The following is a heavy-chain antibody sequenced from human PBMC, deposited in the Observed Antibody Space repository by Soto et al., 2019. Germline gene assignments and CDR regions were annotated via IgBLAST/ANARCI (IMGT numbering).Heavy chain of an antibody. CDR1: GGSFSGYY. CDR2: INHSGST. Sequence: QVQLQQWGAGLLKPSETLSLTCAVYGGSFSGYYWSWIRQPPGKGLEWIGEINHSGSTNYNPSLKSRVTISVDTSENQFSLKLRSVTAADTAVYYCASQSVLAAIFDYWGQGTLVTVSS. J-gene: IGHJ4*02. CDR3: ASQSVLAAIFDY. D-gene: IGHD2-15*01. V-gene: IGHV4-34*01.